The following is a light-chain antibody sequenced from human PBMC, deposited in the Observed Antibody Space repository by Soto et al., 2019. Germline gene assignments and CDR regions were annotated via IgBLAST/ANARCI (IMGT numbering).Light chain of an antibody. V-gene: IGLV1-47*01. J-gene: IGLJ1*01. CDR2: KDD. CDR1: NSNIESNY. Sequence: QSVLTQTPSASGTPGQRVTISCSGSNSNIESNYVYWYQQFPGTAPKVLIYKDDQRPSGVPDRFSGSKSGASASLTITGLRSEDEADYYCGSWDSSLSAYVFGTGTKVTVL. CDR3: GSWDSSLSAYV.